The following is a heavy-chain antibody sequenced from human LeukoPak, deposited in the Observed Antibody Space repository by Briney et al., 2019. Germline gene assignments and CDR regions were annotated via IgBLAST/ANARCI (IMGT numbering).Heavy chain of an antibody. CDR1: GFTFTSYS. D-gene: IGHD6-13*01. J-gene: IGHJ1*01. CDR2: ITSSGSYI. Sequence: GGSLRLSCAASGFTFTSYSMNWVRQAPGKGLEWVSSITSSGSYIYYADSVKGRFTISRDNAKNPLYLQMNSLRDEDTAVYYCARAKGSGAGTAEYFQHWGQGTLVTVSS. CDR3: ARAKGSGAGTAEYFQH. V-gene: IGHV3-21*01.